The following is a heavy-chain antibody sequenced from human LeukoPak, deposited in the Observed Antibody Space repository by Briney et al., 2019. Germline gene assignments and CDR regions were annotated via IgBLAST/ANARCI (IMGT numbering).Heavy chain of an antibody. D-gene: IGHD2-21*02. CDR3: VRDKAYCGGDCYRLFDY. CDR1: GFTFSSYS. Sequence: PGGSLRLSCAASGFTFSSYSMSWVRQAPGKGLEWVSYISSSSSTIYYADSVKGRFTISRDNAKNSLYLQMNSLRAEDTAVYYCVRDKAYCGGDCYRLFDYWGQGTLVTVSS. J-gene: IGHJ4*02. V-gene: IGHV3-48*04. CDR2: ISSSSSTI.